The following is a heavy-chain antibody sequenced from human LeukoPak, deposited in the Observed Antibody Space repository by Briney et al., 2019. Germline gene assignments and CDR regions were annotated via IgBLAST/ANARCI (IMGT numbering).Heavy chain of an antibody. CDR1: GFTFSSYA. D-gene: IGHD3-3*02. CDR2: IYSGGST. J-gene: IGHJ4*02. V-gene: IGHV3-53*01. Sequence: GGSLRLSCAASGFTFSSYAMSWVRQAPGKGLEWVSVIYSGGSTYYADSVKGRFTISRDNSKNTLYLQMNSLRAEDTAVYYCARGRKHFWSGFHSWGQGTLVTVSS. CDR3: ARGRKHFWSGFHS.